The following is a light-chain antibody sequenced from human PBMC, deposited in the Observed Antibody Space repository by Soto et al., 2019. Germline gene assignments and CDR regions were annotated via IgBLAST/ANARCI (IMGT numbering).Light chain of an antibody. CDR2: SDD. CDR1: SSNIGDNA. J-gene: IGLJ3*02. Sequence: QSVLTQPPSVSGAPRQRFTISCSGSSSNIGDNAVNWYQQFPGMSPKLLVYSDDLLPSGVSDRFSGSKSGTSASLAISGLQSEDEALYYCETWDDSLNIRVFGGGTKLTVL. V-gene: IGLV1-36*01. CDR3: ETWDDSLNIRV.